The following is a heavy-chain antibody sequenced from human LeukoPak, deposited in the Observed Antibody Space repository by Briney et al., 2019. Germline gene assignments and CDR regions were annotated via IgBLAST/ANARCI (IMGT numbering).Heavy chain of an antibody. CDR2: IGGSGGST. J-gene: IGHJ1*01. CDR3: AKDLDILTGYYAFQH. Sequence: GGSLRLSCAASGFTFSIYAMSWVRQAPGKGLEWVSAIGGSGGSTYYADSVKGRFTISRDNSKNTLYLQMNSLRAEDTAVYYCAKDLDILTGYYAFQHWGQGTLVTVSS. V-gene: IGHV3-23*01. CDR1: GFTFSIYA. D-gene: IGHD3-9*01.